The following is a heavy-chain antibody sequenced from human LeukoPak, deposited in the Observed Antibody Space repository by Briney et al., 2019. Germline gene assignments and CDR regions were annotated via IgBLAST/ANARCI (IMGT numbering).Heavy chain of an antibody. Sequence: SVTVSCKASARTFSSYAISWVRQAPGHGLEWMGGIIPIFGTANYAQTFQGRVTITADKSTSTAYMELSSLRSEDTAVYYCARGDIVVVPAASGPIAAAGGDAFDIWGQGTMVTVSS. CDR2: IIPIFGTA. J-gene: IGHJ3*02. CDR3: ARGDIVVVPAASGPIAAAGGDAFDI. CDR1: ARTFSSYA. V-gene: IGHV1-69*06. D-gene: IGHD2-2*01.